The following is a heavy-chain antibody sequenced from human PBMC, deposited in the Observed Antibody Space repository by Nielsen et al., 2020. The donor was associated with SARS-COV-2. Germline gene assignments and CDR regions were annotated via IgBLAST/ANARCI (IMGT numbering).Heavy chain of an antibody. CDR2: ISSSSSYI. CDR1: GFTFSSYS. V-gene: IGHV3-21*01. CDR3: ARSHIAVPYGAFDY. J-gene: IGHJ4*02. Sequence: GGSLRLSCAASGFTFSSYSMNWVRQAPGKGLEWVSSISSSSSYIYYADSVKGRFTISRDNAKNSLYLQMNSLRAEDTAVYYCARSHIAVPYGAFDYWGQGTLVAVSS. D-gene: IGHD6-19*01.